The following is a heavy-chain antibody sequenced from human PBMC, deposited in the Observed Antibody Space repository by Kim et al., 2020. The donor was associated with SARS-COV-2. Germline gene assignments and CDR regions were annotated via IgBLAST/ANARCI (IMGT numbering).Heavy chain of an antibody. Sequence: GGSLRLSCAASGFTFSSYSMNWVRQAPGKGLEWVSYISSSSSTIYYADSVKGRFTISRDNAKNSLYLQMNSLRDEDTAVYYCASVLRYFDWLGDESCNWGQGTLVTVSS. CDR1: GFTFSSYS. D-gene: IGHD3-9*01. CDR3: ASVLRYFDWLGDESCN. V-gene: IGHV3-48*02. CDR2: ISSSSSTI. J-gene: IGHJ4*02.